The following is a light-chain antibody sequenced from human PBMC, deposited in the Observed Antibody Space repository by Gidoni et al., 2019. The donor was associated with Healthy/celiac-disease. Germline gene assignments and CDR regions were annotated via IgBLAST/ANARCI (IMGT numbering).Light chain of an antibody. CDR1: QSVSSSY. Sequence: IVLTQSPGTLSLSPGERATLSCRASQSVSSSYLAWYQQKPGQAPRLLIYGASRRATGIPDRFSGSGSGTDFTLTISRLEPEDFAVYYCQQYGSSVYTFGQGTKLEIK. CDR3: QQYGSSVYT. J-gene: IGKJ2*01. V-gene: IGKV3-20*01. CDR2: GAS.